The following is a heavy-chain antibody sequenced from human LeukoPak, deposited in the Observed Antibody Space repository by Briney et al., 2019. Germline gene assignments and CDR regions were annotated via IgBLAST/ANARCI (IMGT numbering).Heavy chain of an antibody. V-gene: IGHV1-69*04. CDR2: IILILGIA. J-gene: IGHJ4*02. Sequence: ASVKVSCKASGYTFTGYYMHWVRQAPGQGLEWLGRIILILGIANYAQKFQGRVTITADKSTSTAYMELSSLRSEDTAVYYCARGGDPDVGGIATADYWGQGTLVTVSS. CDR3: ARGGDPDVGGIATADY. CDR1: GYTFTGYY. D-gene: IGHD3-16*01.